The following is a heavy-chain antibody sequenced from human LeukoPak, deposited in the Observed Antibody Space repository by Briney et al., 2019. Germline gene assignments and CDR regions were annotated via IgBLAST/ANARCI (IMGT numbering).Heavy chain of an antibody. CDR1: GCTFSSYA. J-gene: IGHJ4*02. Sequence: GGSLRLSWAASGCTFSSYAMTGVRQAPGKGLEWVSAISGSGAGTYYADSVKGRFTFSRDNSKNTLYLQMNSLRAEDTAIYYCAKGSRDGYNYDYWGQGTLVTVSS. CDR2: ISGSGAGT. V-gene: IGHV3-23*01. D-gene: IGHD5-24*01. CDR3: AKGSRDGYNYDY.